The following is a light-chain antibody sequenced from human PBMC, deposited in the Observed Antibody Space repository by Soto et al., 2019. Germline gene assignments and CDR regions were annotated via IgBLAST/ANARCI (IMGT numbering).Light chain of an antibody. V-gene: IGLV1-51*02. CDR2: ENN. J-gene: IGLJ3*02. CDR3: GTWDAGMPAWV. CDR1: SSNIGNNY. Sequence: SVLTQPPSVSAAPGQKVTISCSGSSSNIGNNYVSWYQHLPGTAPKLLIYENNNRPSGIPARFSGSKSGTSASLGITGLQTGDEADYYCGTWDAGMPAWVFGGGTQVTVL.